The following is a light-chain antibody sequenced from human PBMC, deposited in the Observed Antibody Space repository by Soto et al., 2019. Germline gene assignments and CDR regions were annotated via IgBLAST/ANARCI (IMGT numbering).Light chain of an antibody. Sequence: QLVLTQPPSASETPGQRVTIYCSGSSSNVGANHVYWYQHLPGTAPKLLIYRNVLRPSGVPDRFSASKSGTSASLAISGLLSEDEADYYCAAWDDSLSGWMFGGGTKVTVL. V-gene: IGLV1-47*01. CDR1: SSNVGANH. J-gene: IGLJ3*02. CDR3: AAWDDSLSGWM. CDR2: RNV.